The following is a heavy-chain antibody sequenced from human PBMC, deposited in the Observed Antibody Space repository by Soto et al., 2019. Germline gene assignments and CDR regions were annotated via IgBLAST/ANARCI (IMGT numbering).Heavy chain of an antibody. CDR1: GFSLSDYW. CDR2: ISVDGGET. J-gene: IGHJ4*01. D-gene: IGHD6-19*01. V-gene: IGHV3-74*01. Sequence: EVQLVESGGGLVQPGGSLRLSCAASGFSLSDYWMHWVRQVPGKGLLWVSRISVDGGETTYAESVKGRFTISRDNAKNTRYRQMDTLRAEDTAIYYCARAAEQRPIAYWGHGGLVTVSS. CDR3: ARAAEQRPIAY.